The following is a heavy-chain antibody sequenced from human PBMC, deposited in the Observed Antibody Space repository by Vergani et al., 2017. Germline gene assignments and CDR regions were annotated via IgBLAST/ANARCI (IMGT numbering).Heavy chain of an antibody. Sequence: QVQLVQSGAEVKKPGSSVKVSCKASGGTFSSYAISWVRQAPGKGLEWMGGIIPIFGTANYAQKFQGRVTITADESTSTAYMELSSLRSEDTAVYYCARLYSSSWYFDFDYWGQGTLVTVSS. D-gene: IGHD6-13*01. CDR2: IIPIFGTA. J-gene: IGHJ4*02. V-gene: IGHV1-69*01. CDR3: ARLYSSSWYFDFDY. CDR1: GGTFSSYA.